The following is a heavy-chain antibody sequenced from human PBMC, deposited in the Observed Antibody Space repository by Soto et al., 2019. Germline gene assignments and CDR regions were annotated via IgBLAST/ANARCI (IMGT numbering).Heavy chain of an antibody. CDR1: GFTFSSYS. CDR3: AKVPYCSSTSCYEGWFDP. V-gene: IGHV3-48*01. D-gene: IGHD2-2*01. J-gene: IGHJ5*02. CDR2: ISSSSSTI. Sequence: GGSLRLSCAASGFTFSSYSMNWVRQAPGKGLEWVSYISSSSSTIYYADSVKGRFTISRDNSKNTLYLQMNSLRAEDTAVYYCAKVPYCSSTSCYEGWFDPWGQGTLVTVSS.